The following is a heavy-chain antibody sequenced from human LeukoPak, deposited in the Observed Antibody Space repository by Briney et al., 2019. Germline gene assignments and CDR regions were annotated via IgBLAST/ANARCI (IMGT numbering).Heavy chain of an antibody. V-gene: IGHV1-69*06. CDR3: ARVYCGDDCFLADAFDI. Sequence: ASVKVSCKASGYTFTGYYMHWVRQAPRQGLEWMGGIIPIFGTTNSAQKFQGRVTITADKSTSTAYMELSSLRSEDTAVYYCARVYCGDDCFLADAFDIWGQGTMVTVSS. CDR2: IIPIFGTT. D-gene: IGHD2-21*02. CDR1: GYTFTGYY. J-gene: IGHJ3*02.